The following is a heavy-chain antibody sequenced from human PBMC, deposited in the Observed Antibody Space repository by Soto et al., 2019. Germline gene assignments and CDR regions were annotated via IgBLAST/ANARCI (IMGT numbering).Heavy chain of an antibody. CDR2: IIPIFGTA. CDR3: ARGSGSSRNPYYFDY. CDR1: GGTFSSYA. J-gene: IGHJ4*02. V-gene: IGHV1-69*13. D-gene: IGHD6-13*01. Sequence: SVKVSCKASGGTFSSYAISWVRQAPGQGLEWMGGIIPIFGTANYAQKFQGRVTITADESTSTAYMELSSLRSEDTAVYYCARGSGSSRNPYYFDYWGQGTLVTVSS.